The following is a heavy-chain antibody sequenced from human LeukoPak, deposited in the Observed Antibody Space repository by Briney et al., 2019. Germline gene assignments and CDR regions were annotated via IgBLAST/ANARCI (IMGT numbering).Heavy chain of an antibody. CDR3: ARDFTPEWFDIH. D-gene: IGHD3-3*01. J-gene: IGHJ4*02. CDR2: ISYDGSDE. V-gene: IGHV3-30*04. Sequence: GGSLRLYCVASGLAFSSYSMHWVRQAPGKGLEWVGVISYDGSDEYYTDSVKGRFTISRDNSKNTVYLQMNSLRADGTAVYYCARDFTPEWFDIHWGQGTLVTVS. CDR1: GLAFSSYS.